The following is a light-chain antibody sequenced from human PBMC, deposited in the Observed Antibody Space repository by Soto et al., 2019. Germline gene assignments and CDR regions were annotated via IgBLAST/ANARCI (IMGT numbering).Light chain of an antibody. Sequence: EIVLTQSPGTLSLSPGERATLSCRASQSVSSSYLAWYQQKPGQAPRLLIYGASSRATGIPDSCSSSGCGTDFTLTISRLEPEDFVVYYCQQYGSSPWTFGQGTKVEIK. V-gene: IGKV3-20*01. J-gene: IGKJ1*01. CDR1: QSVSSSY. CDR2: GAS. CDR3: QQYGSSPWT.